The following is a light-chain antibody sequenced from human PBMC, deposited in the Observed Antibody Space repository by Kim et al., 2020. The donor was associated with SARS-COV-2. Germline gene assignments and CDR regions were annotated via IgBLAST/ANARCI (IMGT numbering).Light chain of an antibody. Sequence: SPGERATLSCRASQSVGSNLAWYQQKPGQAPRLLIYDASTRATGIPARFSGSGSGTEFTLTISSLQSEDFAVYYCQQYNNWPPLTFGGGTKVDIK. CDR1: QSVGSN. CDR2: DAS. J-gene: IGKJ4*01. CDR3: QQYNNWPPLT. V-gene: IGKV3-15*01.